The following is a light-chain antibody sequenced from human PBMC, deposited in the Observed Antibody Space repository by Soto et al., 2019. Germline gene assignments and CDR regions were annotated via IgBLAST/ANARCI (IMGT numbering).Light chain of an antibody. CDR3: QQSNKWPYT. CDR1: QSVSSN. J-gene: IGKJ2*01. CDR2: GAS. Sequence: IVMTQSPATLSMSPGERATLSCRASQSVSSNLAWYQHKPGQAPRLLFYGASTRAAGIPARFSGGGSGTDFTLTISGLQSEDFAVYYCQQSNKWPYTFGQGTKLEIK. V-gene: IGKV3-15*01.